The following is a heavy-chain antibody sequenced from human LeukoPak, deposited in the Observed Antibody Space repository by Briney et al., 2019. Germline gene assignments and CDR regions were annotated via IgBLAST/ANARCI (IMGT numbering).Heavy chain of an antibody. J-gene: IGHJ6*03. CDR2: IYYSGST. CDR1: GGSISSSSYY. Sequence: SETLSLTCTVSGGSISSSSYYWGWIRQPPGKGLEWIGSIYYSGSTYYNPSLKSRVTISVDTSKNQFSLKLSSVTAADTAVYYCASNPIPKDRSSGWYRLQVYYYYMDVWGKGTTVTISS. CDR3: ASNPIPKDRSSGWYRLQVYYYYMDV. V-gene: IGHV4-39*01. D-gene: IGHD6-19*01.